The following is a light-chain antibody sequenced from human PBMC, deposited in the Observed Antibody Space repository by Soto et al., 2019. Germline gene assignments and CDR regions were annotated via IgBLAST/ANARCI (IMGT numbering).Light chain of an antibody. Sequence: EIVLTQSPATLSLSPGERATLSCRASQSVSSYLAWYQQKPGQAPRLLIYDASNRATGIPARFSGSGSGTDLTLTISSLEPEDFAVYYCQQRSNWPPDLTFGGGTKVEIK. J-gene: IGKJ4*01. V-gene: IGKV3-11*01. CDR2: DAS. CDR3: QQRSNWPPDLT. CDR1: QSVSSY.